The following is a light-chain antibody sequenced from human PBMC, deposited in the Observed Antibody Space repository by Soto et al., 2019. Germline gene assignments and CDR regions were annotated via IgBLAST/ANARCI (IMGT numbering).Light chain of an antibody. J-gene: IGLJ3*02. V-gene: IGLV3-21*02. CDR1: NIGRKG. CDR2: HDT. Sequence: SYELTQPPSVSVAPGQTARITCGENNIGRKGVHWYQYKPGQAPVLVVYHDTYRPSGIPERFSASNSGNTATLTISRVEAGDEADYYCQVWNNDRAVFGGGTKLTVL. CDR3: QVWNNDRAV.